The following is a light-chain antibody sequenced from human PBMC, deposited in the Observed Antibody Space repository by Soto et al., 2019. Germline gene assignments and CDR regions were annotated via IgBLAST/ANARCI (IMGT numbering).Light chain of an antibody. CDR1: SSDVGSYNL. Sequence: HSALTQPASVSGSPGQSITISCTGTSSDVGSYNLVSWYQQHPGKAPKVIIYAVIKRPSGVSNRFSGSKSGNTASLTISGLQAEDEDDYYCCSYAGSTSLVFGGGTKVTVL. V-gene: IGLV2-23*02. J-gene: IGLJ2*01. CDR2: AVI. CDR3: CSYAGSTSLV.